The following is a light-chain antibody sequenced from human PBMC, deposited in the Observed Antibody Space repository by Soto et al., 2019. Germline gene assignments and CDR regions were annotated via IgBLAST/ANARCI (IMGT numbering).Light chain of an antibody. CDR2: GAS. V-gene: IGKV3-20*01. Sequence: EIVLTQSPGTLSVSPGERATLSCRASQSVSSSYLAWYQQKPGQAPRLVIYGASNRATGIPGRFSGSGSGTDLTLTISRLEPEDFAVFYCQQYVRSPITFGQGTRLEIK. J-gene: IGKJ5*01. CDR3: QQYVRSPIT. CDR1: QSVSSSY.